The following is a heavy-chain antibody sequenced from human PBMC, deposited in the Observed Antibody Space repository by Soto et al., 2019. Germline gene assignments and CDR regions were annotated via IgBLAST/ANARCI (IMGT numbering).Heavy chain of an antibody. CDR2: IHYSGST. V-gene: IGHV4-61*01. Sequence: PSETLSLTCTVSGGSVSSDSFYWSWIRRPPGKGLEWIAHIHYSGSTNYNPSLKSRVTISVDTSKNQFSLRLSSVTAAETAVYYCARHSYYSNPLRFDPWGQGTLVTVSS. CDR3: ARHSYYSNPLRFDP. J-gene: IGHJ5*02. CDR1: GGSVSSDSFY. D-gene: IGHD4-4*01.